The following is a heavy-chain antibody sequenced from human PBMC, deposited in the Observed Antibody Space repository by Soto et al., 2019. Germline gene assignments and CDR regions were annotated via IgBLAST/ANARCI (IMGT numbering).Heavy chain of an antibody. Sequence: PGEPLKISCKGSGYSFTSYWIGWVRQMPGKGLEWMGVIYFGDSDTRYSPSFQGQVTISADKSISTAYLQWSSLKASDTAMYYCARRIGTIFVDSFDLWGHWTIFTVSS. CDR2: IYFGDSDT. CDR1: GYSFTSYW. CDR3: ARRIGTIFVDSFDL. D-gene: IGHD3-3*01. V-gene: IGHV5-51*01. J-gene: IGHJ3*01.